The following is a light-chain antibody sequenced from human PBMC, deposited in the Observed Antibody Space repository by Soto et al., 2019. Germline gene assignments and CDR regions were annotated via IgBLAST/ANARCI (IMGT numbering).Light chain of an antibody. J-gene: IGLJ2*01. CDR3: AAWDDSLSGVV. CDR1: SSNMGSNS. CDR2: SNT. Sequence: QSVLTQPPSASGTPGQRVTIYCSGSSSNMGSNSVHWYKQLPGTAPKLLIYSNTQRPSGVPDRFSGSKSGTSASLAISGLRSEDEADYYCAAWDDSLSGVVFGGGTKMTVL. V-gene: IGLV1-47*01.